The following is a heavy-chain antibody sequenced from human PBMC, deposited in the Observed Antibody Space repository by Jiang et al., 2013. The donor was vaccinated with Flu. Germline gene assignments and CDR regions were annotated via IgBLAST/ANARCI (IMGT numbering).Heavy chain of an antibody. CDR3: ARAVVGWLEWYPYYYGMDV. CDR1: GDSVSSNSAA. Sequence: GDSVSSNSAAWNWIRQSPSRGLEWLGRTYYRSKWYNDYAVSVKSRITINPDTSKNQFSLQLNSVTPEDTAVYYCARAVVGWLEWYPYYYGMDVWGQGTTVTVSS. V-gene: IGHV6-1*01. CDR2: TYYRSKWYN. D-gene: IGHD3-3*01. J-gene: IGHJ6*02.